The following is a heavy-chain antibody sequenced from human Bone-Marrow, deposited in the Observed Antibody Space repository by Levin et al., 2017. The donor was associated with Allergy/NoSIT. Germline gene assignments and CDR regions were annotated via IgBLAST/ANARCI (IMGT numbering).Heavy chain of an antibody. CDR3: AKGRGNTVTTIYFDY. J-gene: IGHJ4*02. D-gene: IGHD4-17*01. V-gene: IGHV3-9*01. CDR1: GFTFDDYA. CDR2: ISWNSGSI. Sequence: GGSLRLSCAASGFTFDDYAMHWVRQAPGKGLEWVSGISWNSGSIGYADSVKGRFTISRDNAKNSLYLQMNSLRAEDTALYYCAKGRGNTVTTIYFDYWGQGTLVTVSS.